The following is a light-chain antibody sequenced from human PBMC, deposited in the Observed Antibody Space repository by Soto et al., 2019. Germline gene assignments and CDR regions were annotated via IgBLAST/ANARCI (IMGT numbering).Light chain of an antibody. CDR2: AAS. V-gene: IGKV3-20*01. Sequence: IVMTKSPGTLSLFPGERATLYCRASQSVSSSSLAWYQQKPGQAPRLLIYAASSRATGIPDRFSGSGSGTDFTLTISRLEPEDFAVYYCQQYDNSPGSTFGQGTKVDIK. J-gene: IGKJ1*01. CDR1: QSVSSSS. CDR3: QQYDNSPGST.